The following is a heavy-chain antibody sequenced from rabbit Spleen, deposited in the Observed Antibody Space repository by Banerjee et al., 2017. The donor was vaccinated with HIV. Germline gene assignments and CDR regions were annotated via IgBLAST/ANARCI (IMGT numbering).Heavy chain of an antibody. Sequence: QEQLTETGGDLVQPGGSLTLSCKASGFSFSSRYYMCWVRQAPGKGLEWIACIDTGTGNTDYASWAKGRFTISKTSSTTVTLQMTSLTAADTATYFSTRSVSYYNLWGPGTLFTVS. D-gene: IGHD8-1*01. CDR3: TRSVSYYNL. CDR2: IDTGTGNT. CDR1: GFSFSSRYY. V-gene: IGHV1S45*01. J-gene: IGHJ4*01.